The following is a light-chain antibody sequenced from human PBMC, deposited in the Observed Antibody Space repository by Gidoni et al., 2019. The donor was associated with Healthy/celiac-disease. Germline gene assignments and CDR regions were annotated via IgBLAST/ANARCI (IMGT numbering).Light chain of an antibody. CDR2: GAS. CDR1: QSVNSN. Sequence: EIVMTQSPATLSVSPGERATLPCRAMQSVNSNLAWYQQKPGQAPRLLIYGASTSATGIPARFSGGGSGTEFTLTISSLQSEEFAVYYCQQYNNWSPFTFGGGTKVEIK. CDR3: QQYNNWSPFT. J-gene: IGKJ4*01. V-gene: IGKV3-15*01.